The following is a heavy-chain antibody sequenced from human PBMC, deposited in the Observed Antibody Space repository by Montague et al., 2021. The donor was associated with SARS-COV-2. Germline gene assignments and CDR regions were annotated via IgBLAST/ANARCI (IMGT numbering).Heavy chain of an antibody. Sequence: FLSLSFSASGFTFSSYGMHWVRQAPGKGLEWVAVMSYDGSNKYYADSVKGRFTISRDNSKNTLYLQMNSLRVEDTAVYYCARDSYLSGFDYWGQGTLVTVSS. J-gene: IGHJ4*02. CDR2: MSYDGSNK. D-gene: IGHD3-10*01. CDR3: ARDSYLSGFDY. CDR1: GFTFSSYG. V-gene: IGHV3-30-3*01.